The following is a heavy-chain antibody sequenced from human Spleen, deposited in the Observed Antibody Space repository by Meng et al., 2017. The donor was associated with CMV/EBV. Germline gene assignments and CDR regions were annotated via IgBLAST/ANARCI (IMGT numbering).Heavy chain of an antibody. J-gene: IGHJ6*02. CDR3: AKVEYSSSSEGNYYYGMDV. CDR1: GFTFRSNG. V-gene: IGHV3-30*02. CDR2: LRYDGTNK. Sequence: GGSLRLSCAASGFTFRSNGMRWVRQAPGKGLEWVAFLRYDGTNKYYADSVKGRFTISRDNSKNTLYLQMNSLRAEDTAVYYCAKVEYSSSSEGNYYYGMDVWGQGTTVTVSS. D-gene: IGHD6-6*01.